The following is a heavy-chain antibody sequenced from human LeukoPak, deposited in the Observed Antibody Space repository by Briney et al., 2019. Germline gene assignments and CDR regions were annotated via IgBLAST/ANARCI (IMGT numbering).Heavy chain of an antibody. Sequence: SCKVSGYTLTELSMHWVRQAPGKGLEWVAIIWYDGSNKYYAASVKGRFTISRDNSKNTLYLQMNSLRAEDTAVYYCARAGATVTLDYYYGMDVWGQGTTVTVSS. D-gene: IGHD4-11*01. V-gene: IGHV3-33*01. J-gene: IGHJ6*02. CDR1: GYTLTELS. CDR3: ARAGATVTLDYYYGMDV. CDR2: IWYDGSNK.